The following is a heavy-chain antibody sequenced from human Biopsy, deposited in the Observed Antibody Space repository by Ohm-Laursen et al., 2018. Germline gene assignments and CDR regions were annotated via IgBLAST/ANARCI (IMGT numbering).Heavy chain of an antibody. CDR3: TRAGCNGLDAFDI. D-gene: IGHD2-8*01. CDR1: GFTFNSYW. V-gene: IGHV3-74*03. Sequence: SLRLSCAASGFTFNSYWMHWVRQAPGKGLVWVSRINIDGSGTKYADSVKGRFTVSRDNAKNTLYLQMNSLTAEDTALYYCTRAGCNGLDAFDIWGQGTMVTASS. CDR2: INIDGSGT. J-gene: IGHJ3*02.